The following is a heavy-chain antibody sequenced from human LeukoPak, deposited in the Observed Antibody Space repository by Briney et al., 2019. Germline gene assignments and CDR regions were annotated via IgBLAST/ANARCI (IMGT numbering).Heavy chain of an antibody. V-gene: IGHV4-39*01. D-gene: IGHD2/OR15-2a*01. CDR2: IYYSGSI. J-gene: IGHJ2*01. CDR3: ARQIDSTTLPRYFDL. CDR1: GGSISSSHYY. Sequence: SETLSLTCTVSGGSISSSHYYWGWIRQPPGKGLEWIGSIYYSGSIYYNPSLKSRVTISADTSKNQFSLKLSSVTAADTAVYYCARQIDSTTLPRYFDLWGRGTLVTVSS.